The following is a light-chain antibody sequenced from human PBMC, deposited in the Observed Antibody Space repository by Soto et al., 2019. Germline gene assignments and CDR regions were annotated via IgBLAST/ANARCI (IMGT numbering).Light chain of an antibody. V-gene: IGLV6-57*04. J-gene: IGLJ2*01. Sequence: NFMLTQPHSVSESPGKTVTISCTRSSGSIASNYVQWYQQRPGGAPTPVIYEDNQRPSGVPDRFSGSIDSSSNSASLTISGLKTEDEVDYYCQSYDSSNSVVFGGGTKLTVL. CDR2: EDN. CDR3: QSYDSSNSVV. CDR1: SGSIASNY.